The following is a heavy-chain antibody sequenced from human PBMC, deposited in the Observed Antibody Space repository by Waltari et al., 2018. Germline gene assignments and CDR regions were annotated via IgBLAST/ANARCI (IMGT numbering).Heavy chain of an antibody. CDR3: ARASYDFWSGYYNYYYYGMDV. Sequence: QVQLVQSGSELKKPGASVKVSCKASGYHFTSYAMTWVRQAPGQGLEWMGWINTNTGNPTYAQGFTGRFVFSLDTSVSTAYLQISSLKAEDTAVYYCARASYDFWSGYYNYYYYGMDVWGQGTTVTVSS. CDR1: GYHFTSYA. CDR2: INTNTGNP. D-gene: IGHD3-3*01. V-gene: IGHV7-4-1*02. J-gene: IGHJ6*02.